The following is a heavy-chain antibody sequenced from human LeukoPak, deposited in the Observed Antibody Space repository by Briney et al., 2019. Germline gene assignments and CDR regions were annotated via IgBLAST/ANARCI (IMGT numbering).Heavy chain of an antibody. Sequence: SETLSLTCTVSGGSISSSSYYWGWIRQPPGKGLEWIGSIYYSGSTYYNPSLKSRVTISVDTSKNQFSLKLSSVTAADTAVYYCARRPLEDYWGQGTLVTVSS. CDR3: ARRPLEDY. CDR2: IYYSGST. D-gene: IGHD3-3*01. J-gene: IGHJ4*02. CDR1: GGSISSSSYY. V-gene: IGHV4-39*07.